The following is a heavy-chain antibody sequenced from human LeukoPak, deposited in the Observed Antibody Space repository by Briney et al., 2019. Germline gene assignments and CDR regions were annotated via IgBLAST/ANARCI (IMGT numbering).Heavy chain of an antibody. Sequence: GGSLRLSCAASGFTFGNYAMHWVRQAPGKGLEWLSILSWNSGYIGYADSVKGRFTISRDNAKKSLDLQMNSLRAEDTAFYYCAKVRGTYSSGYFFDYWGQGTLVTVSS. D-gene: IGHD6-19*01. J-gene: IGHJ4*02. CDR1: GFTFGNYA. CDR2: LSWNSGYI. CDR3: AKVRGTYSSGYFFDY. V-gene: IGHV3-9*01.